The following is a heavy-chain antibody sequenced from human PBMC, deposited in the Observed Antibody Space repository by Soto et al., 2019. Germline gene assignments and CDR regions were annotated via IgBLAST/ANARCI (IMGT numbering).Heavy chain of an antibody. Sequence: QVQLQESGPGLVKPSQTLSLTCTVSGGSISSGDYFWSWIRQSPGKVLEWIGHIPSIGSTYYNPSLKSRVSVSRDTSKNQFSLKLSSVTTTDTAVYYCARGLVIRPYYYHGMDVWGQGTTVTVSS. D-gene: IGHD3-9*01. J-gene: IGHJ6*02. CDR1: GGSISSGDYF. CDR3: ARGLVIRPYYYHGMDV. V-gene: IGHV4-30-4*01. CDR2: IPSIGST.